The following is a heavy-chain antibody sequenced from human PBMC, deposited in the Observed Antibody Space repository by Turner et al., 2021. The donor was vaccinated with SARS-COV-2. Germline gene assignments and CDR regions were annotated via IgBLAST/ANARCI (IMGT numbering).Heavy chain of an antibody. CDR1: GGSMRSNY. CDR3: ARHSTVTENYSNGMDV. J-gene: IGHJ6*02. D-gene: IGHD4-17*01. CDR2: IYYRGGT. Sequence: QVQLQESGPGLVKPSETVSLTCTVSGGSMRSNYWNWVRRPPGKGLEWIGQIYYRGGTNYNPSLKSRVTISIDTSKNQFSLSLSSVTAADTAVYYCARHSTVTENYSNGMDVWGQGTTVTVS. V-gene: IGHV4-59*08.